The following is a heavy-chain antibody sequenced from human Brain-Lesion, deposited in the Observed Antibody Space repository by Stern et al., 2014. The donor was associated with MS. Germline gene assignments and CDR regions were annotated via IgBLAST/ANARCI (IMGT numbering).Heavy chain of an antibody. CDR2: IYHSGGT. J-gene: IGHJ3*02. D-gene: IGHD1-14*01. V-gene: IGHV4-4*02. Sequence: QVQLQESGPGLVKPSGTLSLTCAVSGGSISRSNGWSWVRQSPGKGLEWIGEIYHSGGTKYSPSFESRVIISVDKSKNQFSLKLSYVTAADTAVYYCARELPDLNAFDIWGQGTMVTVSS. CDR3: ARELPDLNAFDI. CDR1: GGSISRSNG.